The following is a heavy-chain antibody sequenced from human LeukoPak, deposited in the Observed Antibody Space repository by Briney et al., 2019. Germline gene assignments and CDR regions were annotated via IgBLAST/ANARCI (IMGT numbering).Heavy chain of an antibody. CDR1: GYTFTDYY. Sequence: ASVKVSCKASGYTFTDYYVHWVRQAPGQGLEWMGRINAKSGDTNAAQRFQGRVTMTRVTSITTAYLELSRLRSDDTAVYYCARDELYNGYYSVKYHYNGMDVWGQGTTVTVSS. D-gene: IGHD3-3*01. V-gene: IGHV1-2*06. CDR3: ARDELYNGYYSVKYHYNGMDV. J-gene: IGHJ6*02. CDR2: INAKSGDT.